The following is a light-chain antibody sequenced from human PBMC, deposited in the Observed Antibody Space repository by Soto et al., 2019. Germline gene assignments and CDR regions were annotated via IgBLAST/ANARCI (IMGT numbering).Light chain of an antibody. CDR3: QSYDSSLSGYV. CDR2: ENN. CDR1: SSNIGAGYE. J-gene: IGLJ1*01. V-gene: IGLV1-40*01. Sequence: SVLTQPPSVSEAPGQRVTIYCTGSSSNIGAGYEAHWYQQVPGTAPKLLIYENNNRPSGVPDRFSGSKSGTSASLAITGLQAEDEAEYYCQSYDSSLSGYVFGTGTKLTVL.